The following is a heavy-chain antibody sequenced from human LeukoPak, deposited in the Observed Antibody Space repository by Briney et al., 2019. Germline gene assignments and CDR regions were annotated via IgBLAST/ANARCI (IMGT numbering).Heavy chain of an antibody. CDR1: GFTFSSYA. Sequence: PGGSLRLSCAASGFTFSSYAMSWVRQAPGKGLEWVSAISGSGGSTYYADSVKGRFTISKDNSKNTLYLQMNSLRAEDTAVYYCAKEAQQWLVQVGYFQHWGQGTLVTVSS. J-gene: IGHJ1*01. CDR3: AKEAQQWLVQVGYFQH. V-gene: IGHV3-23*01. CDR2: ISGSGGST. D-gene: IGHD6-19*01.